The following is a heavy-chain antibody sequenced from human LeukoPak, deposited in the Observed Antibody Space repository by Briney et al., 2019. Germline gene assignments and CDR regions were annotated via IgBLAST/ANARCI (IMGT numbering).Heavy chain of an antibody. J-gene: IGHJ5*02. CDR1: GGSFSGYY. CDR2: INHSGST. D-gene: IGHD6-13*01. Sequence: PSETLSLTCAVYGGSFSGYYWSWIRQPPGKGLEWIGEINHSGSTNYNPSLKSRVTISVDTSKNQLSLKLSSVTAADTAVYYCATLGAAAANNWFDPWGQGTLVTVSS. CDR3: ATLGAAAANNWFDP. V-gene: IGHV4-34*01.